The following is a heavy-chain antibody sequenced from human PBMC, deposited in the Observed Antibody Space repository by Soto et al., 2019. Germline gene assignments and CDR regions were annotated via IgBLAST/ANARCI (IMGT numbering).Heavy chain of an antibody. V-gene: IGHV3-30-3*01. Sequence: GGSLRLSCAASGFTFSSYAMHWVRQAPGKGLEWVAVISYDGSNKYYADSVKGRFTISRDNSKNTLYLQMNSLRAEDTAVYYCARDRGYSGYFDFDYWGQGTLVTVSS. J-gene: IGHJ4*02. CDR3: ARDRGYSGYFDFDY. D-gene: IGHD5-12*01. CDR2: ISYDGSNK. CDR1: GFTFSSYA.